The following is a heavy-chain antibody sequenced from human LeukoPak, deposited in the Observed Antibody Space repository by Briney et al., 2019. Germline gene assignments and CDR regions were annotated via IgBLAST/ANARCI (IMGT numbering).Heavy chain of an antibody. CDR3: GRIPAAGSLKGSFDI. V-gene: IGHV5-51*01. CDR2: IYPGDSGT. J-gene: IGHJ3*02. D-gene: IGHD6-13*01. CDR1: GYSFTTYW. Sequence: GESLKISCRASGYSFTTYWIGWVRQMPGKGLEWMGVIYPGDSGTRYSPSFQGQVTISADKSISTAYLQWSSLKASDSAMYYCGRIPAAGSLKGSFDIWGQGTMVTVSS.